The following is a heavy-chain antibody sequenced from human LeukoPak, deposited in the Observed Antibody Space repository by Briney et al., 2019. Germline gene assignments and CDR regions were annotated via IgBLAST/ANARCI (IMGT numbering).Heavy chain of an antibody. J-gene: IGHJ4*02. D-gene: IGHD3-22*01. Sequence: SGGSLRLSCAASGFTFSSYAMSWVRQAPGEGLEWVSGISGSGGSTYYADSVKGRFSISRDNSKNTLYLQMNSLRAEDTAVYYCAKEPRRGYYDSSGYFDYWGQGTLVTVSS. CDR1: GFTFSSYA. CDR3: AKEPRRGYYDSSGYFDY. V-gene: IGHV3-23*01. CDR2: ISGSGGST.